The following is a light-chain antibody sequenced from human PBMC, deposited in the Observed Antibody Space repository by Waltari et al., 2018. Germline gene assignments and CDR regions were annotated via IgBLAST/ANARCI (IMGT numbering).Light chain of an antibody. Sequence: QSALAQPASVSGSPGQSITISSTGTRSDVRSYNLVYWYQQHPGKVPKLMIYEVIKRPSGVSNRFSGSKSGNTASLTISGLQAEDEADYYCCSYVGGSSLIFGGGTKLTVL. CDR1: RSDVRSYNL. J-gene: IGLJ2*01. V-gene: IGLV2-23*02. CDR2: EVI. CDR3: CSYVGGSSLI.